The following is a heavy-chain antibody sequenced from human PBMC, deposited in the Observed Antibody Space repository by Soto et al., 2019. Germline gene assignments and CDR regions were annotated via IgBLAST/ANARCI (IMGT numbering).Heavy chain of an antibody. CDR1: GGSITSSY. J-gene: IGHJ6*02. V-gene: IGHV4-59*01. Sequence: LSLPCTVSGGSITSSYWSWIRRPPGKGLEWIAYIYDTGISGYTPSTSYNPSLKSRVTMSVDTSKSQFSLKLTSVTAADTAVYYCARGEDAFFYYGLDVWGQGITVTVSS. CDR3: ARGEDAFFYYGLDV. CDR2: IYDTGISGYTPST.